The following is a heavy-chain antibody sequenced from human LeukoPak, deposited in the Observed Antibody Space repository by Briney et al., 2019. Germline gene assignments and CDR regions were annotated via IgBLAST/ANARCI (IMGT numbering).Heavy chain of an antibody. J-gene: IGHJ5*02. CDR1: GGTFSSYA. CDR2: IIPIFGTA. CDR3: ARDETDYYGSGNNWFDP. Sequence: SVKVSCKASGGTFSSYAISWVRQAPGQGLEWMGGIIPIFGTANYAQKFQGRVTITADESTSTAYMELSRLRSDDTAVYYCARDETDYYGSGNNWFDPWGQGTLVTVSS. V-gene: IGHV1-69*13. D-gene: IGHD3-10*01.